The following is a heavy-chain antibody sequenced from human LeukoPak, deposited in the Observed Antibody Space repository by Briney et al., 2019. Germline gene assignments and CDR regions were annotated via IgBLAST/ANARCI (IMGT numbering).Heavy chain of an antibody. CDR2: INIDGATT. J-gene: IGHJ5*02. CDR1: GFNFSGYW. D-gene: IGHD1-26*01. Sequence: GGSLRLSCAASGFNFSGYWMHWVRQAPGKGLEWVLRINIDGATTNYADSVKGRFTISRDNAKNTLHLQMNSLRADDTAVYYCVRGAVGTGVWFDPWGQGTLVTVSS. CDR3: VRGAVGTGVWFDP. V-gene: IGHV3-74*01.